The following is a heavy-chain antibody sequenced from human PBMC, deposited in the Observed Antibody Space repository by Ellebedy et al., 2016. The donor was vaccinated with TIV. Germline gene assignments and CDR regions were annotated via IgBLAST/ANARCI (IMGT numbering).Heavy chain of an antibody. CDR2: IYHSGTS. J-gene: IGHJ4*02. V-gene: IGHV4-30-2*01. Sequence: SETLSLTCGVSGGSISNAAYAWTWIRKAPGKGPEWIGYIYHSGTSYRNPSLKSRATMSVDTSKNQFSLKLTTVTAADTAVYYCARGVYSYGSDLYFDYWGQGTLVTVSS. CDR1: GGSISNAAYA. CDR3: ARGVYSYGSDLYFDY. D-gene: IGHD5-18*01.